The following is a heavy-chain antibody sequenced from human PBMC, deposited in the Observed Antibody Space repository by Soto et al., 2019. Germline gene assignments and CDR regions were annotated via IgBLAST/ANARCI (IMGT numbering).Heavy chain of an antibody. CDR2: INHNRNT. CDR3: ASDGSMVGGAFDI. J-gene: IGHJ3*02. V-gene: IGHV4-34*01. CDR1: GCSFSGDY. Sequence: SETLSLTCAVYGCSFSGDYWSWIRQPPGKGLEWIGEINHNRNTNYNPTPKSRVTISVDTSKNQLSLKLSSVTAAATAVYYCASDGSMVGGAFDIWGQGTMVTVSS. D-gene: IGHD3-10*01.